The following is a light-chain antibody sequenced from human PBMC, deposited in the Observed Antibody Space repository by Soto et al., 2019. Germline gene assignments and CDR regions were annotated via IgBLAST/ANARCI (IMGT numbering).Light chain of an antibody. Sequence: QSVLPQPASASWSPGHLVAIACTGTSSDIGGYNSVSWYQQHPAKAPKVMIYDVTKRPSGVPDRFSGSKSGNTASLTVSALQAEDEADYYCSSYTDRTNLVFGTGTKVTVL. CDR1: SSDIGGYNS. CDR2: DVT. CDR3: SSYTDRTNLV. V-gene: IGLV2-8*01. J-gene: IGLJ1*01.